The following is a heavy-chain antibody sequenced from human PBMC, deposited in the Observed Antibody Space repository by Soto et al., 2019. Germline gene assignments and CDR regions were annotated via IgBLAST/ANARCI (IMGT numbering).Heavy chain of an antibody. CDR3: ARDPYCISTSCYDSYFDY. J-gene: IGHJ4*02. CDR1: GFTFSNYA. Sequence: GGSLRLSCAASGFTFSNYAMHWVRQAPGKGLEWVAIVSYDGDNEYYADSVRGRFFISRDNSKNTLYLQMNSLRAEDTAVYYCARDPYCISTSCYDSYFDYWGQGTLVTVSS. CDR2: VSYDGDNE. D-gene: IGHD2-2*01. V-gene: IGHV3-30*03.